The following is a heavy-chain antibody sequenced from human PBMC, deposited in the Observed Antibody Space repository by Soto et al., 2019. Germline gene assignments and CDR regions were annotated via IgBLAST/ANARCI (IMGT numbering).Heavy chain of an antibody. CDR3: AKESMPEHYGDTLFDH. J-gene: IGHJ4*02. CDR2: FSAGGRA. Sequence: EVQLLESGGGLVQPGGSLRLSCAASGFSFSNYALSWVRQAPGKGLEWVSTFSAGGRAYYADSVKGRFTIAKDFSKNTLHLQTNSLRAEDTAVYFCAKESMPEHYGDTLFDHWGQGTRVNVSS. D-gene: IGHD4-17*01. V-gene: IGHV3-23*01. CDR1: GFSFSNYA.